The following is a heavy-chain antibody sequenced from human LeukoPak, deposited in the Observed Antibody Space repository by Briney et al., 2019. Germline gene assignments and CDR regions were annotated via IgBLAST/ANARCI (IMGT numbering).Heavy chain of an antibody. V-gene: IGHV3-48*04. CDR3: AKWVGTLGSLDY. CDR1: GFPFGSFS. Sequence: GGPLKLPCAAPGFPFGSFSMNWVPQAPGKGPEWLAYISSVSNAIYHADSVKGRFTISRDNAKKSLYLQMNSLRAEDTAVYYCAKWVGTLGSLDYWGQGTLVTVSS. J-gene: IGHJ4*02. D-gene: IGHD1-26*01. CDR2: ISSVSNAI.